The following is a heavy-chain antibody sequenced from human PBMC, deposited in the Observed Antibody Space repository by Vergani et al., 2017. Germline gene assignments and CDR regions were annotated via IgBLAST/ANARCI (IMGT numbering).Heavy chain of an antibody. D-gene: IGHD2-21*01. Sequence: QVRLEESGPGLVKPSETLSLTFPVSGYSIGRGFYWAWIRQSPGEGLQWLTSIHNSGKTYHNPSLKSRVSVSLDTSKNRFSLNLTSVTATDTAVYYCARSQGDYWYFDLWGPGSLVTVSS. CDR2: IHNSGKT. J-gene: IGHJ2*01. V-gene: IGHV4-38-2*01. CDR1: GYSIGRGFY. CDR3: ARSQGDYWYFDL.